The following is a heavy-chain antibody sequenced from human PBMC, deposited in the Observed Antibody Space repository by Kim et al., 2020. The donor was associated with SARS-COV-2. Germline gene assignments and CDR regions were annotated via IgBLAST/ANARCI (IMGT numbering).Heavy chain of an antibody. D-gene: IGHD5-18*01. CDR1: GGSISSSSYY. Sequence: SETLSLTCTVSGGSISSSSYYWGWIRQPPGKGLEWIGSIYYSGSTYYNPSLKSRVTISVDTSKNQFSLKLSSVTAADTAVYYCAREVPAMVKYYYYYGMDVWGQGTTVTVSS. CDR3: AREVPAMVKYYYYYGMDV. CDR2: IYYSGST. J-gene: IGHJ6*02. V-gene: IGHV4-39*02.